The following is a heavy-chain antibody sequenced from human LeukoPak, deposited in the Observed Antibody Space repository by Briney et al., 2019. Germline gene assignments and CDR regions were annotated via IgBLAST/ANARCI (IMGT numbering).Heavy chain of an antibody. J-gene: IGHJ4*02. CDR2: IYYSGST. CDR1: GGSISSSRYY. Sequence: SETLSLTCTVSGGSISSSRYYWGWIRQPPGKGLEWIGSIYYSGSTYYNPSLKSRVTISVDTSKNQFSLKLSSVTAADTAVYYCARGIYDSSGYYSFDYWGQGTLVTVSS. CDR3: ARGIYDSSGYYSFDY. D-gene: IGHD3-22*01. V-gene: IGHV4-39*07.